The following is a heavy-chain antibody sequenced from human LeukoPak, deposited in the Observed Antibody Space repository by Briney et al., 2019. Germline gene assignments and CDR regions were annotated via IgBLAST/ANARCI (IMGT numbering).Heavy chain of an antibody. D-gene: IGHD3-22*01. CDR2: IYYSGST. J-gene: IGHJ4*02. CDR1: GGSISSSSYY. Sequence: PSETLSLTCTVSGGSISSSSYYWGWIRQPPGKGLEWIGSIYYSGSTYYNPSLKSRVTISVDTSKNQFSLKLGSVTAADTAVYYCARLGEDYYDSSGYSTAAYWGQGTLVTVSS. V-gene: IGHV4-39*01. CDR3: ARLGEDYYDSSGYSTAAY.